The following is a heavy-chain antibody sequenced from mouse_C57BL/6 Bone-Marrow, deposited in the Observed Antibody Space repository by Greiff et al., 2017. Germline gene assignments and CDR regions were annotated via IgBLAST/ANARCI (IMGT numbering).Heavy chain of an antibody. CDR3: APIYYDYLYYFDY. CDR2: IDPANGNT. J-gene: IGHJ2*01. CDR1: GFNIKNTY. V-gene: IGHV14-3*01. Sequence: EVMLVESVAELVRPGASVKLSCTASGFNIKNTYMHWVKQRPEQGLEWIGRIDPANGNTKYAPKFQGKATITADTSSNTAYLQLSSLTSEDTAIYYCAPIYYDYLYYFDYWGQGTTLTVSS. D-gene: IGHD2-4*01.